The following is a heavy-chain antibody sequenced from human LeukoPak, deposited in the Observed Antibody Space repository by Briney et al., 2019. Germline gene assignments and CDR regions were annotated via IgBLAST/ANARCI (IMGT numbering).Heavy chain of an antibody. CDR2: IIPIFGTA. CDR3: ASPGEEAISPAEYYFDY. J-gene: IGHJ4*02. Sequence: SVKVSCKASGGTFSSYAISWVRQAPGQGLEWMGGIIPIFGTANYAQKFQGRVTITTDESTSTAYMELSSLRSEDTAVYYCASPGEEAISPAEYYFDYWGQGTLVTVSS. D-gene: IGHD3-3*02. CDR1: GGTFSSYA. V-gene: IGHV1-69*05.